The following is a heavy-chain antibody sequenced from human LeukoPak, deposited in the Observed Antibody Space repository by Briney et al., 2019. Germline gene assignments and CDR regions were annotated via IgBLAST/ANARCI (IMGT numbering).Heavy chain of an antibody. CDR1: SGSISSSSYY. V-gene: IGHV4-39*01. J-gene: IGHJ4*02. CDR2: IYYSGDT. Sequence: SETLSLTCTVSSGSISSSSYYWGWIRQPPGKGLEWIGSIYYSGDTYYNPSLKSRVTISVDTSKNQFSLKLSSVTAADTAVYYCARHSGMTTVTAYLDCWGQGTLVTVSS. D-gene: IGHD4-17*01. CDR3: ARHSGMTTVTAYLDC.